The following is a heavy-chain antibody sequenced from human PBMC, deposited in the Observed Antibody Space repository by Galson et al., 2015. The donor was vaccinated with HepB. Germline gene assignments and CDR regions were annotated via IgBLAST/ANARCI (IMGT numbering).Heavy chain of an antibody. Sequence: SVKVSCKASGYTFTSYYMHWVRQAPGQGLEWMGIINPSGGSTSYAQKFQGRATMTRDTSTSTVYMELSSLRSEDTAVYYCASTVAAPGGPYYYYGMDVWGQGTTVTVSS. CDR1: GYTFTSYY. D-gene: IGHD6-19*01. CDR2: INPSGGST. J-gene: IGHJ6*02. CDR3: ASTVAAPGGPYYYYGMDV. V-gene: IGHV1-46*01.